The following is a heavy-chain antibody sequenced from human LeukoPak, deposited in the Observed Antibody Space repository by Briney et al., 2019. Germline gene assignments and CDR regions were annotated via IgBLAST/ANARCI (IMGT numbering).Heavy chain of an antibody. Sequence: AGGSLRLSCAASGFTFSAYSMNWVRQAPGKGLEWVSFIIGSGDLIYYADSVKGRFTISRDNAKNSLYLQMNSLRDEDTAVYYCARVRGATLSYHYFDYWAREPWSPSPQ. CDR1: GFTFSAYS. V-gene: IGHV3-48*02. J-gene: IGHJ4*02. CDR3: ARVRGATLSYHYFDY. CDR2: IIGSGDLI. D-gene: IGHD1-26*01.